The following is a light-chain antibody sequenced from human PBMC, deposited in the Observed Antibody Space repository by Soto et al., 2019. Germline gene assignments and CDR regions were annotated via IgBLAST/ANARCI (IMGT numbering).Light chain of an antibody. J-gene: IGKJ4*01. CDR2: GAS. CDR1: QSVSSN. CDR3: QQYNNWPPLT. Sequence: EIVMTQSPATLSVSAGERVTLSCRASQSVSSNLAWYQQKPGQAPMLLIYGASTRATGIPARFSGSGSGTDFTLTISSLQSEDFAVYYCQQYNNWPPLTFGGGTKVEIK. V-gene: IGKV3D-15*01.